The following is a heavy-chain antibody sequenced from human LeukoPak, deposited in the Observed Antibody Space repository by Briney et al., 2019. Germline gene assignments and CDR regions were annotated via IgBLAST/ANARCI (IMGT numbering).Heavy chain of an antibody. V-gene: IGHV4-59*08. CDR1: GGSISSYY. J-gene: IGHJ6*02. D-gene: IGHD1-26*01. Sequence: PSETLSLTCTVSGGSISSYYWSWIRQPPGKGLEWVGYIYYSGSTNYKPSLKSRVTISVDTSKNQFSLKLSSVTAADTAVYYCARLRGSYLGYYYYGMDVWGQGTTVTVSS. CDR3: ARLRGSYLGYYYYGMDV. CDR2: IYYSGST.